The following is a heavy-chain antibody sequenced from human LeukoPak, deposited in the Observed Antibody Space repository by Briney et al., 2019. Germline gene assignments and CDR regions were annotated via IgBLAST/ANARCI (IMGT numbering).Heavy chain of an antibody. D-gene: IGHD3-10*01. CDR1: GFTFSSYA. V-gene: IGHV3-64D*06. Sequence: GGSLRLSCSASGFTFSSYAMHWVRQAPGKGLEYVSSITSNGGSTYYADSVKGRATISRDNSKNTLYLQMSSLRAEDTALYYCLRDLTGAGDYWGQGTLVTVSS. CDR2: ITSNGGST. CDR3: LRDLTGAGDY. J-gene: IGHJ4*02.